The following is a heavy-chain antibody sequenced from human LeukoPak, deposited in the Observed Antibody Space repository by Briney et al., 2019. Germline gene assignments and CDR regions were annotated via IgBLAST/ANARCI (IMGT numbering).Heavy chain of an antibody. D-gene: IGHD2/OR15-2a*01. V-gene: IGHV3-7*03. CDR3: ARDRAYSTFDY. Sequence: GGSLRLSCTASEFTFSSSWMTWVRQAPGKGLALLANINEDGSTKNYVDSVKGRFSISRDNAKKSLYLQMNSLRAEDTAVYYCARDRAYSTFDYWGQGTLVTVSS. CDR1: EFTFSSSW. CDR2: INEDGSTK. J-gene: IGHJ4*02.